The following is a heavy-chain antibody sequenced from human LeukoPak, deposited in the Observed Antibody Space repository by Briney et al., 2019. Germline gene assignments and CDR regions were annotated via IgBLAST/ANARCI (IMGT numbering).Heavy chain of an antibody. CDR3: ARDYDDYVFLDAFDI. CDR2: ISSSSSCI. J-gene: IGHJ3*02. D-gene: IGHD4-17*01. Sequence: RGCLRLSCAASVYTLSRYSINWVPQAPGKGLECVSSISSSSSCIYYAEPVKGRFTISRDNAKNSLYLQMNSLGAEDTAVYYCARDYDDYVFLDAFDIRGQGTMVTVSS. CDR1: VYTLSRYS. V-gene: IGHV3-21*01.